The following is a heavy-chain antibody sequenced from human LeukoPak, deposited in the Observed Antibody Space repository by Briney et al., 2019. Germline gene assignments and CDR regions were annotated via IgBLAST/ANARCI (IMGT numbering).Heavy chain of an antibody. CDR1: GFTFSSYA. Sequence: RPGGSLRLSCAASGFTFSSYAMHWVRQAPGKGLERVAVISYDGSNKYYADSVKGRFTISRDNSKNTLYLQMNSLRAEDTAVYYRGGGGGGYYYGSGSYLDYWGQGTLVTVSS. CDR3: GGGGGGYYYGSGSYLDY. J-gene: IGHJ4*02. D-gene: IGHD3-10*01. V-gene: IGHV3-30*04. CDR2: ISYDGSNK.